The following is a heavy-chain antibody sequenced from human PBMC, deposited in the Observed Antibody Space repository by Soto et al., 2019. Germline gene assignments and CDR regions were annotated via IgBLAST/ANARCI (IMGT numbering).Heavy chain of an antibody. V-gene: IGHV3-30*18. D-gene: IGHD3-3*01. CDR3: AKAISYDFWSGYSKGFYGMDV. J-gene: IGHJ6*02. Sequence: GESLRLSCAASGFSFSSYGMHWVRQAPDKGLEWVAVISYDGSNKYYADSVKGRFTISRDNSKNTLYLQMNSLRAEDTAVYYCAKAISYDFWSGYSKGFYGMDVWGQGTTVTVSS. CDR2: ISYDGSNK. CDR1: GFSFSSYG.